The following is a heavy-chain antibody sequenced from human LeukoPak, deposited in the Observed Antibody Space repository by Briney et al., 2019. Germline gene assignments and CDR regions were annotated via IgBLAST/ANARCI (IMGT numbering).Heavy chain of an antibody. CDR1: GYTFTGYY. CDR3: ARAVNYDFWSGSGNWFDP. D-gene: IGHD3-3*01. J-gene: IGHJ5*02. CDR2: INPNSGGT. V-gene: IGHV1-2*06. Sequence: ASVKVSCKASGYTFTGYYMHWVRQAPGQGLEWMGRINPNSGGTNYAQKFQGRVTMTRDTSISTAYMELSRLRSGDTAVYYCARAVNYDFWSGSGNWFDPWGQGTLVTVSS.